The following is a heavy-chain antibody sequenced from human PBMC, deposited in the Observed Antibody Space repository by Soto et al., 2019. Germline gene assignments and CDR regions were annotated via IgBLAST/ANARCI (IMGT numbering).Heavy chain of an antibody. Sequence: SETLSLTCTVSGGSISSSSYYWGWIRQPPGKGLEWIGSIYYSGSTYYNPSLKSRVTISVDTSKNQFSLKLSSVTAADTAVYYSERNQSINGGLDVWGQGTTVTVSS. CDR1: GGSISSSSYY. CDR3: ERNQSINGGLDV. CDR2: IYYSGST. V-gene: IGHV4-39*01. J-gene: IGHJ6*02.